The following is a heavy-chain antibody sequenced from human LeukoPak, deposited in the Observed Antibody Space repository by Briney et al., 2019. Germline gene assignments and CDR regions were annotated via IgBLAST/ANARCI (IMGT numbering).Heavy chain of an antibody. CDR2: TSYDGSNK. D-gene: IGHD6-19*01. V-gene: IGHV3-30*18. CDR3: AKDRGSGYLDY. J-gene: IGHJ4*02. Sequence: PGGSLRLSCAASGFTFSSHYMHWVRQAPGKGLEWVAVTSYDGSNKFSADSVKGRFTISRDNSKNTLYLQMNSLRVEDTAVYYCAKDRGSGYLDYWGQGTLVTVSS. CDR1: GFTFSSHY.